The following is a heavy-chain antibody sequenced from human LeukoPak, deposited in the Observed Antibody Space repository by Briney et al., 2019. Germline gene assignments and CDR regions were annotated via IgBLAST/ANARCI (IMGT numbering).Heavy chain of an antibody. Sequence: SETLSLTCAVYGGSFSGYYWSWIRQPPGKGLEWIGGINHSGSTNYNPSLKSRVTISVDTSKNQFSLKLSSVTAADTAVYYCAIRGYSYGYLSYWGQGTLVTVSS. J-gene: IGHJ4*02. CDR1: GGSFSGYY. D-gene: IGHD5-18*01. CDR2: INHSGST. CDR3: AIRGYSYGYLSY. V-gene: IGHV4-34*01.